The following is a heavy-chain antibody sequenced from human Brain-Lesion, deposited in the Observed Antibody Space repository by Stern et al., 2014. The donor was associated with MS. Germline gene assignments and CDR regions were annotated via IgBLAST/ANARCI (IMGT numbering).Heavy chain of an antibody. Sequence: QLVQSGGGLVKPGGSLRLSCEASGFTFNSYSMNWVRQAPGKGLEWVSSISVGTDYIYYADSVKGRFTISRDNAKNSLFLLMNTLRAEDTGVYYCARVDCSGTNCFYYYYGMDVWGQGTTVTVSS. CDR2: ISVGTDYI. CDR1: GFTFNSYS. D-gene: IGHD2-2*01. J-gene: IGHJ6*02. CDR3: ARVDCSGTNCFYYYYGMDV. V-gene: IGHV3-21*01.